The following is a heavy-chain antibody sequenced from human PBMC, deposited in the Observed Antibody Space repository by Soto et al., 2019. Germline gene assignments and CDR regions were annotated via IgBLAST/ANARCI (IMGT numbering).Heavy chain of an antibody. CDR2: IYSTGTT. V-gene: IGHV3-53*01. CDR1: GFTVGNNY. J-gene: IGHJ4*02. Sequence: EVQLVESGGGLIQPGGSLKLSCAASGFTVGNNYMSWVRQAPGKGLEWVSLIYSTGTTKYADSVKGRFTLSRDNAKNTLYLQMNSLRAEDTAVYYCAKDGRGSGSHYNSFYYWGQGTLVTVSS. CDR3: AKDGRGSGSHYNSFYY. D-gene: IGHD3-10*01.